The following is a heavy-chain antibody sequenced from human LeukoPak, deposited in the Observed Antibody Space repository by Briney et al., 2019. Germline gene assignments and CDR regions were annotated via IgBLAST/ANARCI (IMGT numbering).Heavy chain of an antibody. CDR2: IYYSGSI. CDR1: GGSISSSSYY. CDR3: ARQNQYYDFWSGYYRWADWFDP. J-gene: IGHJ5*02. Sequence: PSETLSLTCIVSGGSISSSSYYWGWIRQPPGKGLEWIGSIYYSGSIYYNPSLKSRVTISVDTSKNQFSLRLSSVTAADTAVYYCARQNQYYDFWSGYYRWADWFDPWGQGTLVTVSS. D-gene: IGHD3-3*01. V-gene: IGHV4-39*01.